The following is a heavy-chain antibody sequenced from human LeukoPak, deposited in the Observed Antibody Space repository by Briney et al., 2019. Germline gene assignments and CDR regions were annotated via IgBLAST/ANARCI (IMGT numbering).Heavy chain of an antibody. D-gene: IGHD5-18*01. J-gene: IGHJ4*02. V-gene: IGHV1-8*01. CDR3: ARGSRYSSYDY. CDR2: MNPNSGNT. Sequence: ASVNVSCKASGYSFTSNDINWVRQASGQGLERMGWMNPNSGNTGYAQKFQGRVTMTRNTSISTAYMELSSLRSEDTAVYYCARGSRYSSYDYWGQGTLVTVSS. CDR1: GYSFTSND.